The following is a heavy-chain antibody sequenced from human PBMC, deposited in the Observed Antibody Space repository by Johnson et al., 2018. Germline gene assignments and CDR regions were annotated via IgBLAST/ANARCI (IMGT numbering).Heavy chain of an antibody. D-gene: IGHD2-2*01. CDR2: ISWNSGSI. V-gene: IGHV3-9*01. CDR1: GFTFDDYA. Sequence: EVQLLESGGGLVQPGRSLRLSCAASGFTFDDYAMHWVRQAPGKGLEWVSGISWNSGSIGYADSVKGRFTISRDNAKNSLYLQMNSLRAEDTALYYCARGELGYCSSTSCYGGHYMDVWGKGTTVTVSS. CDR3: ARGELGYCSSTSCYGGHYMDV. J-gene: IGHJ6*03.